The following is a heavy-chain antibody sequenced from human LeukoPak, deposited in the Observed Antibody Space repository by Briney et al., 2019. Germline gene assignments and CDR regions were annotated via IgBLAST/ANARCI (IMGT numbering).Heavy chain of an antibody. J-gene: IGHJ4*02. V-gene: IGHV3-21*01. CDR1: GFTFSSYS. D-gene: IGHD5-18*01. Sequence: GGSLRLSCAASGFTFSSYSMNWVRQAPGKGLEWVSSIGSSSSYIYYADSVKGRFTISRDNAKNSLYLQMNSLRAEDTAVYYCARANSYGTDYWGQGTLVTVSS. CDR2: IGSSSSYI. CDR3: ARANSYGTDY.